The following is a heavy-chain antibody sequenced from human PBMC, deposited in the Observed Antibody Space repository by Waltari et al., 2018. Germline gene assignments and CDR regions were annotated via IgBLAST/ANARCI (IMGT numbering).Heavy chain of an antibody. CDR3: ARIESGYYDAFDI. Sequence: QLQLQESGPGLVKPSETLSLTCTFSGGSISSSSHYWGWIRQPPGKGLEWIGRVYYSRITYYNPALKSRVTISVDTSKNQFSLTLSSVTAADTAVYYCARIESGYYDAFDIWGQGTQVTVSS. V-gene: IGHV4-39*07. CDR2: VYYSRIT. D-gene: IGHD3-3*01. J-gene: IGHJ3*02. CDR1: GGSISSSSHY.